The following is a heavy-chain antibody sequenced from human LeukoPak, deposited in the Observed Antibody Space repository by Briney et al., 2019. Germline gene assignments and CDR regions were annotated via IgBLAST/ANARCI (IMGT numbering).Heavy chain of an antibody. V-gene: IGHV4-34*10. Sequence: PGGSLRLSCAASGFTFSSYEMNWVRQAPGGGLEWIGEVHLNGRSHYSPSLESRVTMSADMSESHISLHLTSVTAADTAVYYCAREGGFYRPLDYTGPGTLVIVSS. CDR3: AREGGFYRPLDY. CDR2: VHLNGRS. J-gene: IGHJ4*02. D-gene: IGHD2/OR15-2a*01. CDR1: GFTFSSYE.